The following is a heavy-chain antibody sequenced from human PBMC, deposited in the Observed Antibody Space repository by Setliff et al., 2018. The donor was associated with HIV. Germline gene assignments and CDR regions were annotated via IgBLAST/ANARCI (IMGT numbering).Heavy chain of an antibody. V-gene: IGHV4-61*09. CDR1: GDSMNGVSYS. J-gene: IGHJ5*02. Sequence: PSETLSLTCTVSGDSMNGVSYSWAWLRQSAGKGPEWIGHVYARGSANYNPSLTSRVTISVPTSKNQFSLNLNSVTAADTATYYCARAKTIGSSALFLDPWGQGTPVTVSS. D-gene: IGHD2-2*03. CDR2: VYARGSA. CDR3: ARAKTIGSSALFLDP.